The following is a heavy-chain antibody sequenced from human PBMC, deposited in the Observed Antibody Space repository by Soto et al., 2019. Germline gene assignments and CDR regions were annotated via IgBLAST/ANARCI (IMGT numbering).Heavy chain of an antibody. CDR1: GFFFSSYA. CDR3: AHPRGYGVFDAVDI. CDR2: ISSGGDST. V-gene: IGHV3-23*01. Sequence: PVGSLRVSCAASGFFFSSYAMNWVRQAPGKGLEWVSAISSGGDSTYYAESVRGRFTISRDNSINTLYLQMRSLRPEDTAVYYCAHPRGYGVFDAVDIWGQGTMVTVSS. J-gene: IGHJ3*02. D-gene: IGHD4-17*01.